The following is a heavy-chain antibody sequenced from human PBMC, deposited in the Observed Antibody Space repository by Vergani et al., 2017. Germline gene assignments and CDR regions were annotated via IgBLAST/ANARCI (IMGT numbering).Heavy chain of an antibody. CDR1: GFTFSSYS. V-gene: IGHV3-48*04. D-gene: IGHD2-21*01. CDR2: ISSSSSTI. J-gene: IGHJ4*02. Sequence: EVQLVESGGGLVQPGGSLRLSCAASGFTFSSYSTNWVRQAPGKGLEWVSYISSSSSTIYYADSVKGRFTISRDNAKNSLYLQMNSLRAEDTAVYYCATDLAYCGGDCYSFDYWGQGTLVTVSS. CDR3: ATDLAYCGGDCYSFDY.